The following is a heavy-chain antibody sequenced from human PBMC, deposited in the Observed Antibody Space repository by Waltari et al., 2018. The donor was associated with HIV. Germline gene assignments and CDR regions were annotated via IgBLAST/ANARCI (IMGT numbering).Heavy chain of an antibody. V-gene: IGHV3-7*01. CDR2: FNSGGAGT. CDR3: ARESEWLYSVFFDL. Sequence: QIMQSEGGRVRRGGSFRLSCIASAVALNGHWVRWIRQASGEGLEGVASFNSGGAGTKQWDPGEGPFTILRNKDNHSVYPQMNYLGGADSAFYFCARESEWLYSVFFDLWGRGSLVTVSS. D-gene: IGHD2-15*01. CDR1: AVALNGHW. J-gene: IGHJ5*02.